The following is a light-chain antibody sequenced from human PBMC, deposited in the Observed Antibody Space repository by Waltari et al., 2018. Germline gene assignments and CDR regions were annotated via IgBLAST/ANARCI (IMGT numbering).Light chain of an antibody. J-gene: IGLJ3*02. V-gene: IGLV4-69*01. CDR3: QTWGTGIWV. CDR1: SGHSSDA. CDR2: LNSDGSH. Sequence: QLVLTQSPSASASLGASVKLTCTLSSGHSSDAIAWPKQQPEKGPQYLMKLNSDGSHSKGDGIPDRFSGSSSGAERYLTISSLQSEDEADYYCQTWGTGIWVFGGGTKLTVL.